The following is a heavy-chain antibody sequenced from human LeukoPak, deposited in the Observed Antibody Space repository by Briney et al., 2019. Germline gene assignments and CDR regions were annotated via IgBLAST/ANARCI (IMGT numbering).Heavy chain of an antibody. V-gene: IGHV1-69*06. D-gene: IGHD3-22*01. J-gene: IGHJ6*03. CDR1: GYTFTGYY. Sequence: SVKVSCKASGYTFTGYYMHWVRQAPGQGLEWMGGIIPIFGTANYAQKFQGRVTITADKSTSTAYMELSSLRSEDTAVYYCARDILRYYDSSGIMGYYYYYYMDVWGKGTTVTVSS. CDR3: ARDILRYYDSSGIMGYYYYYYMDV. CDR2: IIPIFGTA.